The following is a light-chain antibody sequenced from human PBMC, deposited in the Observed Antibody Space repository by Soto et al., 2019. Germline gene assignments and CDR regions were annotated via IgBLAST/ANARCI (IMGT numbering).Light chain of an antibody. CDR3: CSYTGGSSLL. CDR1: RNDIGTYNL. J-gene: IGLJ3*02. V-gene: IGLV2-23*01. Sequence: QSVLTQPGSVSDSPGQSISISCGGGRNDIGTYNLVSWYQQHPGKAPKLIIYEGNKRPSGVSNRFSGSRSGNTASLTISGLKAEDDADYYCCSYTGGSSLLFGGGTKLTVL. CDR2: EGN.